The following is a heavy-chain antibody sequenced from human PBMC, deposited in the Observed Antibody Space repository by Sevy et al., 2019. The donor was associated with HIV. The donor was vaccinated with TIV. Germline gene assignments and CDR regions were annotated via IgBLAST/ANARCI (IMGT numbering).Heavy chain of an antibody. CDR1: GFTFSSYA. J-gene: IGHJ4*02. D-gene: IGHD2-21*01. CDR3: AKALHFLGDCGYFDY. V-gene: IGHV3-23*01. Sequence: GGSLRLSCAASGFTFSSYAMSWVRQAPGKGLEWVSAISGSGGSTYYADSVKGRFTISRDNSKNTLYLQMNSLRAEDTAVYYCAKALHFLGDCGYFDYWGQGTLVTVSS. CDR2: ISGSGGST.